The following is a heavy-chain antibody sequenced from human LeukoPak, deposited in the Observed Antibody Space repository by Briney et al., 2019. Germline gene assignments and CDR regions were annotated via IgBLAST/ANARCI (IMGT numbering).Heavy chain of an antibody. CDR2: ISYDGSNK. CDR3: AKGIAVAGSFDAFDI. D-gene: IGHD6-19*01. CDR1: GFTFSSYG. Sequence: GRSLRLSCAASGFTFSSYGMHWVRQAPGKGLEWVAVISYDGSNKYYADSVKGRFTISRDNSKNTLYLQMNSLRAEDTAVYYCAKGIAVAGSFDAFDIWGQGTMVTVSS. V-gene: IGHV3-30*18. J-gene: IGHJ3*02.